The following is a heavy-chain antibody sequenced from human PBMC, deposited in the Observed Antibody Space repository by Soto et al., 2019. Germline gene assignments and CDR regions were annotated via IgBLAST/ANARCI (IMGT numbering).Heavy chain of an antibody. CDR2: INPSGGST. CDR1: GYTFTSYY. J-gene: IGHJ6*02. Sequence: QVQLVQSGAEVKKPGASVKVSCKASGYTFTSYYMHWVRQAPGQGLEWMGIINPSGGSTSYAQKFQGRVTMTRDTSTSTVYMELSSLRSEDTAVYYCALYNYDSSGSDYYYYYGMDVWGQGTTVTVSS. D-gene: IGHD3-22*01. V-gene: IGHV1-46*03. CDR3: ALYNYDSSGSDYYYYYGMDV.